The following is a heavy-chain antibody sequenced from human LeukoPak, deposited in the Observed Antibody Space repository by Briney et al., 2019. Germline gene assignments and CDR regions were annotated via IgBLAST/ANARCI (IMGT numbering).Heavy chain of an antibody. Sequence: GGSLKLSCAASGFTFSSYSMNWVRLAPGKGLEWISYISAGGTPVYYADSVEGRFTVSRDNEKNSLYLQLNSLRADDTAVYYCARDFRSSSWYIGDYWGQGAQVTVSP. CDR1: GFTFSSYS. J-gene: IGHJ4*02. V-gene: IGHV3-48*01. D-gene: IGHD6-13*01. CDR3: ARDFRSSSWYIGDY. CDR2: ISAGGTPV.